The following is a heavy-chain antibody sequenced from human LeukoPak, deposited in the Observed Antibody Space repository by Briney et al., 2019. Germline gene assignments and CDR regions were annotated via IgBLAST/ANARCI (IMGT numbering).Heavy chain of an antibody. Sequence: QPGGSLRLSCAASGFTFSSYAMSWGRQAPGKGLEWVSAISGSGGSTYYADSVKGRFTISRDNSKNTVYLQMNSLRAEDAAVYYCAKDQAYYYDSSGYSDYWGQGTLVTVSS. J-gene: IGHJ4*02. V-gene: IGHV3-23*01. D-gene: IGHD3-22*01. CDR3: AKDQAYYYDSSGYSDY. CDR1: GFTFSSYA. CDR2: ISGSGGST.